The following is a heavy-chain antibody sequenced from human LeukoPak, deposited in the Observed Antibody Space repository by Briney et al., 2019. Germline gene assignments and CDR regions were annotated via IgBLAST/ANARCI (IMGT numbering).Heavy chain of an antibody. CDR2: ISGSGSRT. Sequence: GGSLRLSCTASGFTYSSYGMTWVRQAPGKGLEWVSGISGSGSRTDYADSVKGRFTISRDNAKNTLYLQMNSLRAEDTAAYYCAKGSREWELLDAFDIWGQGTMVTVPS. CDR1: GFTYSSYG. D-gene: IGHD1-26*01. V-gene: IGHV3-23*01. CDR3: AKGSREWELLDAFDI. J-gene: IGHJ3*02.